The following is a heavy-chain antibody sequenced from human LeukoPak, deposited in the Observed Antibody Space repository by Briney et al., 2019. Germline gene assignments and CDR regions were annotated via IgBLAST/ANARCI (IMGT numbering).Heavy chain of an antibody. CDR2: IYYSGST. V-gene: IGHV4-59*01. CDR3: ARVRRGYSYLISYYYYGMDV. D-gene: IGHD5-18*01. Sequence: PSETLSLTCTVPGGSISSYYWSWIRQPPGKGLEWIGYIYYSGSTNYNPSLKSRVTISVDTSKNQFSLKLSSVTAADTAVYYCARVRRGYSYLISYYYYGMDVWGQGTTVTVSS. J-gene: IGHJ6*02. CDR1: GGSISSYY.